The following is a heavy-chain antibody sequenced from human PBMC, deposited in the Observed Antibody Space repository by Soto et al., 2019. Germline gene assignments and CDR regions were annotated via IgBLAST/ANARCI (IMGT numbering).Heavy chain of an antibody. CDR2: INPNSGGT. CDR3: ARDALHVDTEVQAEYFDY. J-gene: IGHJ4*02. D-gene: IGHD5-18*01. Sequence: QVQLVQSGAEVKKPGASVKVSCKASGYTFTGYYMHWVRQAPGQGLEWMGWINPNSGGTNYAQKFQGWVTMTRDTSISTAYMELSRLRSDDTAVYYCARDALHVDTEVQAEYFDYWGQGTLVTVSS. V-gene: IGHV1-2*04. CDR1: GYTFTGYY.